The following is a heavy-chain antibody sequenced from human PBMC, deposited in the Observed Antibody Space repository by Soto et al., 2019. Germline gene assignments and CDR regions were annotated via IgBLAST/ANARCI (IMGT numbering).Heavy chain of an antibody. J-gene: IGHJ4*02. CDR1: GGSLSVYY. D-gene: IGHD3-22*01. CDR3: AREFYYDSSGIGFDY. CDR2: FSSSGTP. V-gene: IGHV4-59*01. Sequence: SETLSLTCTVSGGSLSVYYWSWILQPPGKGLEWIGDFSSSGTPHKNHYLKTRVRLSADRSKNDFSLKLRHVTAADPAIYYCAREFYYDSSGIGFDYWGQGTLVTVSS.